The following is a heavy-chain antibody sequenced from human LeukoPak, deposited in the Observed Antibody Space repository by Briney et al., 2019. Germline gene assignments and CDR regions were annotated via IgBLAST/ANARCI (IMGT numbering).Heavy chain of an antibody. CDR3: AKDLKGGFAVSGDY. CDR2: ISGSGGST. J-gene: IGHJ4*02. D-gene: IGHD6-19*01. Sequence: GGSLRLSCAASGFTFSSYAMSWVRQAPGKGLEWVSAISGSGGSTYYADSVKGRFTISRDNSKNTLFLQMNSLRAEDTAVYYCAKDLKGGFAVSGDYWGQGTLVTVSS. V-gene: IGHV3-23*01. CDR1: GFTFSSYA.